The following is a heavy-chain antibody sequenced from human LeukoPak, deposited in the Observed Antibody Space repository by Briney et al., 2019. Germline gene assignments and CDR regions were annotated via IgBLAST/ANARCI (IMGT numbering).Heavy chain of an antibody. CDR3: AKTTHDSSGYYYFGY. D-gene: IGHD3-22*01. CDR1: GFTFSSYA. V-gene: IGHV3-23*01. CDR2: ISGSGGST. J-gene: IGHJ4*02. Sequence: GRSLRLSCAASGFTFSSYAMSWVRQAPGKGLEWVSAISGSGGSTYYADSVKGRFTISRDNSKNTLYLQMNSLRAEDTAVYYCAKTTHDSSGYYYFGYWGQGTLVTVSS.